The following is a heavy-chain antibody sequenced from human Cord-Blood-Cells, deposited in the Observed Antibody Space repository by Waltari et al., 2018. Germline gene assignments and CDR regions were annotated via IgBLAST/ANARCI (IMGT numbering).Heavy chain of an antibody. Sequence: QVQLVQSGAEVKKPGASVKVSCKVSGYTLTELSMHWVRQAPGKGLEWRGGVDPEDGETNYAKKFQGRVTMTEDTSTDTAYMERSSLRSADTAVYYCATGSAAGIYYFDYWGQGTLVTVSS. V-gene: IGHV1-24*01. J-gene: IGHJ4*02. CDR3: ATGSAAGIYYFDY. CDR2: VDPEDGET. D-gene: IGHD6-13*01. CDR1: GYTLTELS.